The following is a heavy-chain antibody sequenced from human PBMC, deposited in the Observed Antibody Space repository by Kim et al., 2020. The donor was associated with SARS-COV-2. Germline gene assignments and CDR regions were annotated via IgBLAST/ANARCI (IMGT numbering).Heavy chain of an antibody. V-gene: IGHV3-33*03. D-gene: IGHD3-22*01. Sequence: GGSLRLSCAASGFTVSTNVMHWVRQAPGKGPEWVSAICYDEGKQYYAESVKGRTTISRDNSKTSLFLQMNILRADNTAVYCCTRHLTERLLHPRASTYF. CDR3: TRHLTERLLHPRASTYF. CDR2: ICYDEGKQ. J-gene: IGHJ1*01. CDR1: GFTVSTNV.